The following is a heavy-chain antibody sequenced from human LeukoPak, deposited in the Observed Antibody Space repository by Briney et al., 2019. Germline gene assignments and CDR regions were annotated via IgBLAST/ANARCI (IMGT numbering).Heavy chain of an antibody. V-gene: IGHV1-46*01. CDR3: ARVGSSGYSDY. CDR2: INPSGGST. CDR1: GYTFTIYY. J-gene: IGHJ4*02. Sequence: ASVTVSCKASGYTFTIYYMHWVRQAPGQGLEWMGIINPSGGSTSYAQKFQGRGTMTRDMSTSTVYMELSSLRSEDTAVYYWARVGSSGYSDYWGQGTLVTVSS. D-gene: IGHD3-22*01.